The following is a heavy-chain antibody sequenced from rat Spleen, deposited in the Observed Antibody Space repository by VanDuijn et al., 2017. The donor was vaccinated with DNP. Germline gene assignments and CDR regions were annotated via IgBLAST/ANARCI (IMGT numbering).Heavy chain of an antibody. V-gene: IGHV5-58*01. Sequence: EVQLVETGGGLVQPGRSLKLSCVVSGFTISTYWMYWIRQAPGKGLEWVASINTDGGDTDYPDSVKGRFTISRDNAENTVYLQMNSLRSEDTATYYCAREGWAVTFAYWGQGTLVTVSS. CDR3: AREGWAVTFAY. CDR1: GFTISTYW. CDR2: INTDGGDT. J-gene: IGHJ3*01. D-gene: IGHD4-6*01.